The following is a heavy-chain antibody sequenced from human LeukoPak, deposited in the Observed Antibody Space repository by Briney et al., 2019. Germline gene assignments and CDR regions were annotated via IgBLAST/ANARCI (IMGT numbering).Heavy chain of an antibody. V-gene: IGHV1-2*02. D-gene: IGHD5-12*01. J-gene: IGHJ4*02. Sequence: ASVKVSCKASKYIFTDYYIHWVRQAPGQGLEWMGSINPNSGGTIYAQKFRDRVTMTRDTSITTAYMELSRLTSDATAIYYCARENKLATFDFWGLGTLVTVSS. CDR1: KYIFTDYY. CDR2: INPNSGGT. CDR3: ARENKLATFDF.